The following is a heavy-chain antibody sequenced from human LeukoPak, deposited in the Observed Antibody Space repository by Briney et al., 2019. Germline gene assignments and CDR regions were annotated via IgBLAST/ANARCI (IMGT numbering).Heavy chain of an antibody. CDR1: GFTFSGSA. CDR2: IRSKPNNYAT. V-gene: IGHV3-73*01. D-gene: IGHD3-10*01. CDR3: TRRSDYFGSGSYPPRKDYYYYMDV. J-gene: IGHJ6*03. Sequence: GGSLKLSCAASGFTFSGSAMHWVRQAPGKGLEWVGRIRSKPNNYATAYAASVKGRFTISRDDSKNTAYLLMYSLKTEDTAVYYCTRRSDYFGSGSYPPRKDYYYYMDVWGKGTTVTISS.